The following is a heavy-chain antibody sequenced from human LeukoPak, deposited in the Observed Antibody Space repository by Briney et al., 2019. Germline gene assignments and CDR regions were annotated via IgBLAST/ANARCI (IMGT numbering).Heavy chain of an antibody. CDR2: ISWNSGSI. D-gene: IGHD3-10*01. V-gene: IGHV3-9*01. CDR3: AKDMGITMVRGVIGFDY. J-gene: IGHJ4*02. CDR1: GFTFSSYA. Sequence: GGSLRLSCAASGFTFSSYAMSWVRQAPGKGLEWVSGISWNSGSIGYADSVKGRFTISRDNAKNSLYLQMNSLRAEDTALYYCAKDMGITMVRGVIGFDYWGQGTLVTVSS.